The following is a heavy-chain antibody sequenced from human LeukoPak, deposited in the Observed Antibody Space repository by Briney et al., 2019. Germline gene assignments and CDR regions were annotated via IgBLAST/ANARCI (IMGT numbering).Heavy chain of an antibody. CDR1: GGTFNSYA. Sequence: GASMKVSCKASGGTFNSYAISWVRQAPGQGLEWMGGIIPIFGTANYAQKFQGRVTITTDESTSTAYMELSSLRSEDTAVYYCARGPELERFDYWGQGTLVTVSS. CDR2: IIPIFGTA. D-gene: IGHD1-1*01. V-gene: IGHV1-69*05. CDR3: ARGPELERFDY. J-gene: IGHJ4*02.